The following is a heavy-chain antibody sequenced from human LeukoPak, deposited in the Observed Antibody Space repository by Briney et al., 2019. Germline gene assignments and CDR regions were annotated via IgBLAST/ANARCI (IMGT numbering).Heavy chain of an antibody. D-gene: IGHD1-26*01. CDR1: GFTFNTYV. CDR3: ARAQVGPAQNRFDN. CDR2: IWYDGSNI. V-gene: IGHV3-33*01. J-gene: IGHJ4*02. Sequence: GGSLRLSCATSGFTFNTYVMHWVRQAPGKGLEWVAVIWYDGSNIDYADSVKGRFTISRDNSKATLYLQMKSLRDEDTAVYYCARAQVGPAQNRFDNWGQGTLVTVSS.